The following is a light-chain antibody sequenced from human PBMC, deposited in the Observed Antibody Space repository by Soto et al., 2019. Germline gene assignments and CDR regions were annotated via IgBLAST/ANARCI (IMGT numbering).Light chain of an antibody. CDR1: ISDVGSHNF. V-gene: IGLV2-23*02. Sequence: QSVLTQPASVSGSPGQSITISCTGTISDVGSHNFVSWYQQRPGKAPKLMIFLVTKRPSGVSSRFSASKSGNTASLTISGVQAEDEADYSCCSYAGTTAWVFGGGTKLTVL. CDR3: CSYAGTTAWV. CDR2: LVT. J-gene: IGLJ3*02.